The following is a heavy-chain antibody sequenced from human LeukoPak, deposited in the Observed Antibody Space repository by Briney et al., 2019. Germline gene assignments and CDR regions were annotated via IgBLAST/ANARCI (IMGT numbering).Heavy chain of an antibody. D-gene: IGHD3-22*01. V-gene: IGHV3-23*01. J-gene: IGHJ4*02. Sequence: GGSLRLSCAASGFTFSSYAMSWVRQAPGKGLEWVSAISGSGGSTYYPDSVKGRFTSSTDNSKNTLYLQMNSLRAEDTAVYYCAKDLYYYDSSGYYISVPYYFDYWGQGTLVTVSS. CDR1: GFTFSSYA. CDR2: ISGSGGST. CDR3: AKDLYYYDSSGYYISVPYYFDY.